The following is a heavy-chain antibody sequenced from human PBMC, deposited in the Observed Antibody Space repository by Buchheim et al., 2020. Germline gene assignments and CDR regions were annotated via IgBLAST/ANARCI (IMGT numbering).Heavy chain of an antibody. V-gene: IGHV3-48*01. Sequence: EVQLVESGGGLVQPGGSLRLSCAASGFTFSSYSMNWVRQAPGKGLEWVSYISSSSSTIYYADSAKGRFTISSDNAKNSLYLQMNSLRAEDTAVYYCAREDGSSWGRSFDYWGQGTL. CDR3: AREDGSSWGRSFDY. J-gene: IGHJ4*02. D-gene: IGHD6-13*01. CDR1: GFTFSSYS. CDR2: ISSSSSTI.